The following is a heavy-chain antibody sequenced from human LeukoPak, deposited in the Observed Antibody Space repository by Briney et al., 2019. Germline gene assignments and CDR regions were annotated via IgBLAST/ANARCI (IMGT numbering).Heavy chain of an antibody. CDR1: GGSFSGYY. D-gene: IGHD6-13*01. Sequence: SETLSLTCAVYGGSFSGYYWSWIRQPPGKGLEWIGEINHSGSTKYNPSLKSRVTISVDTSKNQFSLKLSSVTAADTAVYYCARGQIVAAAGTTRRRYFDLWGRGTLVTVSS. V-gene: IGHV4-34*01. J-gene: IGHJ2*01. CDR2: INHSGST. CDR3: ARGQIVAAAGTTRRRYFDL.